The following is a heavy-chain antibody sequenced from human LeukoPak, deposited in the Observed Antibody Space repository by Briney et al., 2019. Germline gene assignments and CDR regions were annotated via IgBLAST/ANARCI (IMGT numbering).Heavy chain of an antibody. CDR3: TRLAYGDFRFDP. CDR1: GFTFSASA. D-gene: IGHD4-17*01. CDR2: IKTKVDSYAT. J-gene: IGHJ5*02. V-gene: IGHV3-73*01. Sequence: GGSLRLSCAASGFTFSASAMHWVRQASGKGLEWVGRIKTKVDSYATAYAASGKGRFIISRDDSKNTAYLQMNSLKTEDTAMYFCTRLAYGDFRFDPWGQGTLVTVSS.